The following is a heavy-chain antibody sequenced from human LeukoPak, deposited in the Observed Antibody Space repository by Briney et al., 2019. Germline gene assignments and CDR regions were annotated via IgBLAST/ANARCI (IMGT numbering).Heavy chain of an antibody. CDR3: ARDALVSYSRRWWDY. J-gene: IGHJ4*02. D-gene: IGHD6-13*01. CDR2: ISYNGRKK. Sequence: GGSLRLSCAASVFTLCIYAMRWVRDAPPTGLGGVAVISYNGRKKNYTDSAKGRFTISRDNSKNKLYLQLNRLRAEDTAVYYCARDALVSYSRRWWDYWGQGTLVTVSS. V-gene: IGHV3-30*04. CDR1: VFTLCIYA.